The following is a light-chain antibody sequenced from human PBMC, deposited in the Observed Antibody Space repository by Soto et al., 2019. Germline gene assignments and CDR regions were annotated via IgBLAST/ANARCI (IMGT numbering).Light chain of an antibody. Sequence: DVVMTQSPLSLPVTLGQPASISCRSSQRLVYSDGNAYLSWFQQRPVQSPRRLIYRTSNRDSGVPDRFSGSESGTDFPLKINRGEAEEVGDYYCMQGTHWPPTFGRGNKVEIK. J-gene: IGKJ1*01. CDR2: RTS. V-gene: IGKV2-30*01. CDR1: QRLVYSDGNAY. CDR3: MQGTHWPPT.